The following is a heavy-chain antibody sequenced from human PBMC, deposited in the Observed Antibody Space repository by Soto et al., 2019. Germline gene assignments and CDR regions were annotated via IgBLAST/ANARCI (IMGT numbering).Heavy chain of an antibody. V-gene: IGHV4-59*11. J-gene: IGHJ3*02. CDR2: IYYSGST. CDR1: GGSISSLY. Sequence: SETLPLTWTASGGSISSLYWSWIRQPQGKGLEWIGYIYYSGSTNYNPSLKSRVTISVDTSKNQFSLKLSSVTAADTAVYYCARGYSYGFPGYAFDIWGQGTMVTVSS. D-gene: IGHD5-18*01. CDR3: ARGYSYGFPGYAFDI.